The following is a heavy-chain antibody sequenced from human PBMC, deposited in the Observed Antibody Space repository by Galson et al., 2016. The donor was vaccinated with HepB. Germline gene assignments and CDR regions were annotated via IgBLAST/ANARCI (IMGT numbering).Heavy chain of an antibody. V-gene: IGHV3-9*02. D-gene: IGHD3-22*01. J-gene: IGHJ3*02. Sequence: SLRLSCAASGFTSDHYAMHWVRQAPGKGLEWVSGISWNSGSIGYADSVKGRFTISRDNAKNPLYLQMNSLRAEDTALYYCAKDSGAYYYDSSGHRRNAFDIWGQGTVVTVSS. CDR3: AKDSGAYYYDSSGHRRNAFDI. CDR2: ISWNSGSI. CDR1: GFTSDHYA.